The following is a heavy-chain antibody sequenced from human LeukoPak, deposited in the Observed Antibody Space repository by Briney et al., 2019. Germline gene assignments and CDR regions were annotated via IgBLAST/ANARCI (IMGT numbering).Heavy chain of an antibody. J-gene: IGHJ6*02. Sequence: GGSLRLSCAASGFTFSSYGMHWVRQAPGKGLEWVAVIWYDGSNKYYADSVKGRFTISRDNSKNTLYLQMNSLRAEDTAVYYCARDLVIWFGDELRTPPGDYYGMDVWGQGTTVTVSS. D-gene: IGHD3-10*01. CDR3: ARDLVIWFGDELRTPPGDYYGMDV. CDR2: IWYDGSNK. CDR1: GFTFSSYG. V-gene: IGHV3-33*01.